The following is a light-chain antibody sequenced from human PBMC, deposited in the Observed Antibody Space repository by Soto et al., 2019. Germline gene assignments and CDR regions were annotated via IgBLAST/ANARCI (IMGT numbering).Light chain of an antibody. J-gene: IGKJ1*01. Sequence: EFVLTQSPCTLSLSPGQRATLSCRASQSVASSSLAWYQQRPGQAPGLLIYGASSRATGIPDRFSGSGSGRDFALTISRLEPEDFAVYYCQHYGSSSGWTFGQGTKVDI. V-gene: IGKV3-20*01. CDR3: QHYGSSSGWT. CDR1: QSVASSS. CDR2: GAS.